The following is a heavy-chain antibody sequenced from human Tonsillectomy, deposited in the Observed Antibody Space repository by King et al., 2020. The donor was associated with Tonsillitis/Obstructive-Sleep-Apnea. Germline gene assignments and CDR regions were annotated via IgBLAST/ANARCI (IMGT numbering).Heavy chain of an antibody. CDR3: AARREYGDSTDYYFYYMDV. CDR2: IYYSGGT. V-gene: IGHV4-39*01. D-gene: IGHD4-17*01. Sequence: QLQESGPGLVKPSETLSLTCTVSGGSISSSSSYWGWIRQPPGKGLEWIASIYYSGGTYYNPSLKSRVTISVDTSKNQCSLNLSSVTAADTAVYYCAARREYGDSTDYYFYYMDVWGKGTTVTVSS. J-gene: IGHJ6*03. CDR1: GGSISSSSSY.